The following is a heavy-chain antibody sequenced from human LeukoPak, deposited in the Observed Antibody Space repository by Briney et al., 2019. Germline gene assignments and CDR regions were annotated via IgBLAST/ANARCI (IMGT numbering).Heavy chain of an antibody. CDR2: INPNSGGT. Sequence: ASVKLSCKASGYTFTGYNMHWVRQAPGQGHEWMGWINPNSGGTNYAQKFQGRVTMTRDTSISTAYMELSRLRSDDTAVYYCARDQIGYSYGSGMDVCGQGTTVTVSS. D-gene: IGHD5-18*01. CDR3: ARDQIGYSYGSGMDV. J-gene: IGHJ6*02. V-gene: IGHV1-2*02. CDR1: GYTFTGYN.